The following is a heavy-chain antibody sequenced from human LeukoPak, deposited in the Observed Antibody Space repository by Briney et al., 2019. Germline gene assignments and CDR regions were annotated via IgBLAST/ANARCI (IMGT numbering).Heavy chain of an antibody. CDR2: INHSGST. D-gene: IGHD2-21*02. CDR1: GGSFSGYY. CDR3: ARGVVVTAIPFYFDY. V-gene: IGHV4-34*01. J-gene: IGHJ4*02. Sequence: PSETLSLTCAVYGGSFSGYYWSWIRQPPGKGLEWIGEINHSGSTNYNPSLKSRVTISVDTSKNQFSLKLSSVTAADTAVYYCARGVVVTAIPFYFDYWGQGTLVTVSS.